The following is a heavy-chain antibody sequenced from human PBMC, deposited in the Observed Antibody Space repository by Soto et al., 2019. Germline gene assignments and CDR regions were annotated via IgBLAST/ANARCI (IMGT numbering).Heavy chain of an antibody. D-gene: IGHD4-17*01. CDR2: INSDESGT. CDR1: GFTFSSYW. CDR3: ARGKAVGGHGDYDS. V-gene: IGHV3-74*01. Sequence: EVQLVESGGGLVQPGGSLRLSCAASGFTFSSYWMHWVRQAPGKGLVWVSRINSDESGTNYADSVKGRFTISRDNAKNTLYLQMNSLSAEDAAVYYCARGKAVGGHGDYDSWGQGTLVTVSS. J-gene: IGHJ5*01.